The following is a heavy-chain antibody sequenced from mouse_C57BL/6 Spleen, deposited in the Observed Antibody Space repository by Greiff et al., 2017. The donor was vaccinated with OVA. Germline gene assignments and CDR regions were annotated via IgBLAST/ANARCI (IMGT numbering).Heavy chain of an antibody. CDR2: IYPGDGDT. J-gene: IGHJ3*01. D-gene: IGHD1-1*01. CDR1: GYAFSSYW. Sequence: VKLQESGAELVKPGASVKISCKASGYAFSSYWMNWVKQRPGKGLEWIGQIYPGDGDTNYNGKFKGKATLTADKSSSTAYMQLSSLTSEDSAVYFCARMDYYGSSQFAYWGQGTLVTVSA. CDR3: ARMDYYGSSQFAY. V-gene: IGHV1-80*01.